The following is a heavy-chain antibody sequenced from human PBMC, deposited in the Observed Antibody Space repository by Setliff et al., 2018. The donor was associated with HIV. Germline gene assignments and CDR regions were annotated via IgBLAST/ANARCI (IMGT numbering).Heavy chain of an antibody. V-gene: IGHV5-51*01. CDR3: ARHGVGDTMVTVDY. CDR2: IYPADSDT. Sequence: ISCKGSEYRFTNYWTGWVRQMPGKGLEWLGNIYPADSDTRYSPSFQGQITISADRSMSTAYLQWGSLKASDTAMYYCARHGVGDTMVTVDYWGQGTLVTVSS. D-gene: IGHD3-10*01. J-gene: IGHJ4*02. CDR1: EYRFTNYW.